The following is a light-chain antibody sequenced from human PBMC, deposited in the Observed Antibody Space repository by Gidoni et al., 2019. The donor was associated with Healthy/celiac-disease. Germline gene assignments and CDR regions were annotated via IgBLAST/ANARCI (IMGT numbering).Light chain of an antibody. CDR2: DAS. CDR3: QQYDNLPRT. Sequence: DIQMTQSPASLSASVGDRVTITYQASQDISNYLNWYQQQPGKAPKLLIYDASNLETGVPSSFSGSGSGTDFTFTISSLQPEDIATYYCQQYDNLPRTFGQGTKLEIK. V-gene: IGKV1-33*01. CDR1: QDISNY. J-gene: IGKJ2*01.